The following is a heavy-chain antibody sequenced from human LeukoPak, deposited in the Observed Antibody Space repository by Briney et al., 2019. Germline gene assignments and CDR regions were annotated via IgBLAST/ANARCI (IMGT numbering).Heavy chain of an antibody. Sequence: ASVKVSCKASGYTFTGYYMHWVRQAPGQGLEWMGWINPNSGGTNYAQKFQGRVTMTRDTSISTAYMELSRLRSDDTAVYYCARDRKEYQLLSPLIYYMDVWGKGTTVTVSS. CDR3: ARDRKEYQLLSPLIYYMDV. J-gene: IGHJ6*03. D-gene: IGHD2-2*01. V-gene: IGHV1-2*02. CDR1: GYTFTGYY. CDR2: INPNSGGT.